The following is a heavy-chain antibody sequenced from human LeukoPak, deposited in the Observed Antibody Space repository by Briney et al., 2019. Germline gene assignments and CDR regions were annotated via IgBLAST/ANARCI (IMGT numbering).Heavy chain of an antibody. Sequence: PGGSLRLSCAASGFTFSSYSMNWVRQAPGKGLEGVSYISSSSTIYYADSVKGRFTISRDNAKNSLYLQMNSLRAEDTAVYYCARGRGYCSSTSCYTDYWGQGTLVTVSS. V-gene: IGHV3-48*01. CDR1: GFTFSSYS. CDR2: ISSSSTI. CDR3: ARGRGYCSSTSCYTDY. J-gene: IGHJ4*02. D-gene: IGHD2-2*02.